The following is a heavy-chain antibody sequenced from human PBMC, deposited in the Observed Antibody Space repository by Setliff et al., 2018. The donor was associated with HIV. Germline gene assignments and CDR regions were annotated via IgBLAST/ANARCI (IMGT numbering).Heavy chain of an antibody. D-gene: IGHD2-2*01. CDR3: ATHCTSTSCYSAGLDY. V-gene: IGHV4-34*01. CDR1: GGSFSGYY. J-gene: IGHJ4*02. Sequence: SETLSLTCAVYGGSFSGYYWSWIRQPPGKGLEWIGEINHSGNTNYNPSLKSRVTISVDTSKNQFTLNLNSVTAADTAVYYCATHCTSTSCYSAGLDYWGQGTLVTVS. CDR2: INHSGNT.